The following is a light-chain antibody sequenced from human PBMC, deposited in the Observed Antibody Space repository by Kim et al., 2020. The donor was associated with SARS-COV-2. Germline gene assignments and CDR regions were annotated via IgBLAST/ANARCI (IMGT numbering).Light chain of an antibody. CDR1: SSDIGGYNY. J-gene: IGLJ1*01. V-gene: IGLV2-14*04. CDR2: DVS. CDR3: SSFTTPSSYV. Sequence: GQSLTISCTGTSSDIGGYNYVSWYQQHPGKAPKLMIYDVSKRPSGVSNRFSGSKSGNTASLTISGLQAEDEADYYCSSFTTPSSYVFGTGTKVTVL.